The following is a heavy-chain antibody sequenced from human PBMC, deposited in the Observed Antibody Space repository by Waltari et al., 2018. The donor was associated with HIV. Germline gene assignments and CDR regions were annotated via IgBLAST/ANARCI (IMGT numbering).Heavy chain of an antibody. Sequence: QVQLQASGPVLVQPSEALHLTCPASAGSITSDYLHWLRPPAGKGLEWIGRICTSGSTNYNPSLKSRVTMSVDTSKNQFSLKLSSVTAADTAVYYCATHNSGSWGGWFDPWGQGTLVTVSS. CDR3: ATHNSGSWGGWFDP. V-gene: IGHV4-4*07. CDR2: ICTSGST. CDR1: AGSITSDY. J-gene: IGHJ5*02. D-gene: IGHD1-26*01.